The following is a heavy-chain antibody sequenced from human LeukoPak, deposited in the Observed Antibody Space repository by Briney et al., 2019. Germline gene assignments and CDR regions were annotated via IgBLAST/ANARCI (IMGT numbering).Heavy chain of an antibody. J-gene: IGHJ3*02. CDR3: TRDQGYSYGYDPDAFDI. D-gene: IGHD5-18*01. CDR1: GFTFGDYA. V-gene: IGHV3-49*04. CDR2: IRSKAYGGTT. Sequence: GRSLRLSCTASGFTFGDYAMSWVRQAPGKGLEWVGFIRSKAYGGTTEYAASVKGRFTISRDDSKSIAYLQMNSLKTEDTAVYYCTRDQGYSYGYDPDAFDIWGQGTMGTVSS.